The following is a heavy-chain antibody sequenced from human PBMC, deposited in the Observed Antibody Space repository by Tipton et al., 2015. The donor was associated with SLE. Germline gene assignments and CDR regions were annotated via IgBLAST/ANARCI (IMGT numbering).Heavy chain of an antibody. CDR1: GGSMKSYY. J-gene: IGHJ4*02. D-gene: IGHD3-3*01. V-gene: IGHV4-59*01. Sequence: LRLSCTVSGGSMKSYYWSWIRQTPGKGLEWIAYIYYTGSTNYNDSLKSRVTISVDSAKNQFSLKVSSVTAADTAVYFCARGDFWSGLDYWGQGALVTVSS. CDR2: IYYTGST. CDR3: ARGDFWSGLDY.